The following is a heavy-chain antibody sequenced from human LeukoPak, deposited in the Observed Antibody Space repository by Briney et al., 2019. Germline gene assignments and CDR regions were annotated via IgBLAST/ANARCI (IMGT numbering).Heavy chain of an antibody. V-gene: IGHV3-23*01. CDR1: GFTFSSYA. D-gene: IGHD2-21*02. CDR3: AKDCGGDCPHPVFDY. J-gene: IGHJ4*02. CDR2: ISGSGGST. Sequence: GGSLRLSCAASGFTFSSYAMSWVRQAPGKGLEWVSAISGSGGSTYYADSVKGWFTISRDNSKNTLYLQMNSLRAEDTAVYYCAKDCGGDCPHPVFDYWGQGTLVTVSS.